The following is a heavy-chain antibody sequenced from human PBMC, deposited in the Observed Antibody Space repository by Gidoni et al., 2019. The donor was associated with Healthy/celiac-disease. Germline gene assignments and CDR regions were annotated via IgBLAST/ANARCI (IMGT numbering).Heavy chain of an antibody. CDR3: AKIISSGWYRFDY. D-gene: IGHD6-19*01. J-gene: IGHJ4*02. V-gene: IGHV3-23*01. CDR1: GFTFSSSA. Sequence: EVQLLESGGGLVQPGGSLRLSCEASGFTFSSSAMRWVRQAPGKGLEWVSAISGSGGSTYYADSVKGRFTISRDNSKTTLSLQMNSLRAEDTAVYYCAKIISSGWYRFDYWGQGTLVTVSS. CDR2: ISGSGGST.